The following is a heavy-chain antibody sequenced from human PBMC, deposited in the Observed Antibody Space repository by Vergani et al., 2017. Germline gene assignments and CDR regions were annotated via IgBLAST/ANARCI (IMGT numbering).Heavy chain of an antibody. D-gene: IGHD4-11*01. CDR2: IDHTGRP. Sequence: QVQLQQWGGGLLKPSETLSLTCVVNGGSFTSYHWTWIRQSPGEGLEWVGDIDHTGRPDDNPSLKSRLTMSVDESRNRFSLTLSYVTATDTAIYFCARVNTETDGHLYYYYYMDVWGQGTAVTVS. CDR1: GGSFTSYH. V-gene: IGHV4-34*01. J-gene: IGHJ6*03. CDR3: ARVNTETDGHLYYYYYMDV.